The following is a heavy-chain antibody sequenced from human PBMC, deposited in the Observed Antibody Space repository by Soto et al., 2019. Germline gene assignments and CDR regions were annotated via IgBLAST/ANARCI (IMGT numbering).Heavy chain of an antibody. V-gene: IGHV4-34*01. Sequence: QVQLQQWGAGLLKPSETLSLTCAVYGGSFSGYYWSWIRQPPGKGLEWIGEITHSGSTNYNPSLKSRVTISVDTPTNQFSLKLSSVTAADTAVYYCARGFCNSCYNSPFDYWGQGTLVTVSS. CDR1: GGSFSGYY. D-gene: IGHD2-2*02. J-gene: IGHJ4*02. CDR2: ITHSGST. CDR3: ARGFCNSCYNSPFDY.